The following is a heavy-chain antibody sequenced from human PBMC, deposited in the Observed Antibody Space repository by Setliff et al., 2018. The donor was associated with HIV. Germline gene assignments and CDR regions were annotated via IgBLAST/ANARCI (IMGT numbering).Heavy chain of an antibody. CDR2: VSQSGST. D-gene: IGHD2-21*01. CDR3: ARVPVAGANWFDP. CDR1: GVAINRTDHY. V-gene: IGHV4-39*01. J-gene: IGHJ5*02. Sequence: PSETLSLTCSVSGVAINRTDHYWGWIRQSPGKRLEWIGSVSQSGSTYYNPSLKSRITISVDRSKNLFSLKLISVTAADQGVYYCARVPVAGANWFDPWGLGTLVTVSS.